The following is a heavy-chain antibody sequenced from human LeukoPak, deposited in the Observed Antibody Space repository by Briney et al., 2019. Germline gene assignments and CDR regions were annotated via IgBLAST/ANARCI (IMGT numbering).Heavy chain of an antibody. CDR3: AKVSGGGLYYDGMDV. Sequence: GGSLRLSCAASDFTVNNVWMNWVRQAPGKGLEWVSVISGSGGTTYYADSVKGRFTISRDSSKNTLYLQMNSLRAEDTAVYYCAKVSGGGLYYDGMDVWGQGTTVTVSS. V-gene: IGHV3-23*01. CDR2: ISGSGGTT. J-gene: IGHJ6*02. CDR1: DFTVNNVW. D-gene: IGHD1-14*01.